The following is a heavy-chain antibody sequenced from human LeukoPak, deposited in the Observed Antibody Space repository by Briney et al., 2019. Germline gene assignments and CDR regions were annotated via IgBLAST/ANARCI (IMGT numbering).Heavy chain of an antibody. CDR3: AXXXXXXXYLGGSTDAFDI. Sequence: ASVKVSCKASGYIFTSYGISWVRQAPGQGLEWMGWISTYNGNTNYAQKLQGRVSMTTDTSTSTAYMELSSLRSEDTAVYYFAXXXXXXXYLGGSTDAFDIWGQGTMVTVSS. CDR1: GYIFTSYG. D-gene: IGHD3-16*01. CDR2: ISTYNGNT. V-gene: IGHV1-18*01. J-gene: IGHJ3*02.